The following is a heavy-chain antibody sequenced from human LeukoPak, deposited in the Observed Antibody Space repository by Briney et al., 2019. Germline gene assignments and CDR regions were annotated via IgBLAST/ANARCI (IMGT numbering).Heavy chain of an antibody. D-gene: IGHD2-2*01. CDR2: ISYDGSNK. CDR1: GFTFSSYA. J-gene: IGHJ5*02. Sequence: GGSLRLSCAASGFTFSSYAMHWVRQAPGKGLEWVAVISYDGSNKYYADPVKGRFTISRDNSKNTLYLQMNSLRAEDTAVYYCARGAWVNCSSTSCPKGNNWFDPWGQGTLVTVSS. V-gene: IGHV3-30*04. CDR3: ARGAWVNCSSTSCPKGNNWFDP.